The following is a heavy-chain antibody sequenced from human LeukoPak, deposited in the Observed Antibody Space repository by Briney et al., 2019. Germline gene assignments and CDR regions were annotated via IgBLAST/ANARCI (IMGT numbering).Heavy chain of an antibody. V-gene: IGHV4-39*01. CDR3: VSPRGFSHGYFDY. D-gene: IGHD5-18*01. CDR1: GGSISSSSAY. J-gene: IGHJ4*02. CDR2: IYYSKNT. Sequence: PSETLSLTCTVSGGSISSSSAYCGWIRQPPGKGLEWIGSIYYSKNTYYNPSLKSRVTISADTSKNQFSLTLGSVSATDTAVYYCVSPRGFSHGYFDYWGQGTLVTVSS.